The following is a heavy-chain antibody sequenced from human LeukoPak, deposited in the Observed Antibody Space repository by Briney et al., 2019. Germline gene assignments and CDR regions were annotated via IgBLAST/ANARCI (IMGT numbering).Heavy chain of an antibody. V-gene: IGHV1-46*01. CDR3: ARGVHNYGNFDS. CDR2: INPSGGST. D-gene: IGHD5-18*01. J-gene: IGHJ4*02. CDR1: GYTFTGYY. Sequence: VASVTVSCKASGYTFTGYYMHWVRQAPGQGLEWMGVINPSGGSTNYAQKFQGRVTMTRDTSTSTVYMELRSLRSEDTAVYSCARGVHNYGNFDSWGQGTLVTVSS.